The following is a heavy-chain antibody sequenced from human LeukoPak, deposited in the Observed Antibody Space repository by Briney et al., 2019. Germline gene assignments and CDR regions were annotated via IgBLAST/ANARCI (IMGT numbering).Heavy chain of an antibody. D-gene: IGHD5-24*01. J-gene: IGHJ1*01. CDR2: ISYDGDRK. CDR3: ARDLDDYNTLPPLFQH. CDR1: EFTFSSYA. Sequence: HPGRSLRLSCVASEFTFSSYAMHWVRQAPGKVLEWVASISYDGDRKFFADSVKGRFTISRDNSESTLYLQMNSLRVEDTAVYYCARDLDDYNTLPPLFQHWGQGTQVTVSS. V-gene: IGHV3-30-3*01.